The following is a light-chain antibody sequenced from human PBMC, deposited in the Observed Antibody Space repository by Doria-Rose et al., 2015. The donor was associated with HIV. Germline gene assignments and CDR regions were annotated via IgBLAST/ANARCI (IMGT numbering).Light chain of an antibody. CDR1: QSFSSTY. J-gene: IGKJ1*01. V-gene: IGKV3-20*01. CDR3: HQYGTSWT. Sequence: TQSPGTLSLSPGERATLSCRASQSFSSTYLAWYQQKPGQAHSLLIYDGSTRATGIPDRFSASVPGTDFTLTINRLEPEDFALYYCHQYGTSWTFGQGTKVEI. CDR2: DGS.